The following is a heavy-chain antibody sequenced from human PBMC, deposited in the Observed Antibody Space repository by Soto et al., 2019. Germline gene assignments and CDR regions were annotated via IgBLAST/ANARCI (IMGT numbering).Heavy chain of an antibody. Sequence: QVQLVQSGAEVKKPGSSVKVSCKASGGTFSTYAVSWVRQAPGHGLEWLGGIIPIYHSPNYAQRFEGRVTITADESTNTAYMELNSLTSEDTAVYYCARDRRAYNXRNEXYFYGMDVWGQGTTVTVSS. D-gene: IGHD1-1*01. V-gene: IGHV1-69*01. CDR2: IIPIYHSP. CDR1: GGTFSTYA. CDR3: ARDRRAYNXRNEXYFYGMDV. J-gene: IGHJ6*02.